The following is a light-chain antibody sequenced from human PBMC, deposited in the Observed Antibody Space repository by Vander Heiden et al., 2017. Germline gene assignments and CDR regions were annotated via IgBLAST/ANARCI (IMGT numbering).Light chain of an antibody. CDR2: YDD. J-gene: IGLJ3*02. V-gene: IGLV1-36*01. Sequence: SVPGPSRHTVTISCSGSSSNIGNNAVNWYQQLPGKAPKLLIYYDDLLPSGVSDRFSGSKSGTSASLAISGLQSEDEADYYCAAWDDSLNGPVFGGGTKLTVL. CDR1: SSNIGNNA. CDR3: AAWDDSLNGPV.